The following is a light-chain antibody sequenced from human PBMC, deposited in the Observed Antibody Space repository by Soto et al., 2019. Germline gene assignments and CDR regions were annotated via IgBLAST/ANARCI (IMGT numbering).Light chain of an antibody. Sequence: IQMTQSPSSLSACVGDRVTITCRASQSISSFLNWYQQKPGKVPKFLIYAVSSLQSGVPSRFSGSGSGTDFTLTISSLQPEDFATYYCQQSYSSPWTFGQGTKADIK. J-gene: IGKJ1*01. V-gene: IGKV1-39*01. CDR1: QSISSF. CDR3: QQSYSSPWT. CDR2: AVS.